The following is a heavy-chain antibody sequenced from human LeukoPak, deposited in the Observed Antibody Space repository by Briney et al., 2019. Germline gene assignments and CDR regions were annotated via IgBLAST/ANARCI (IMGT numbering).Heavy chain of an antibody. J-gene: IGHJ4*02. CDR3: ARLPTFYYDSSGYHYDY. D-gene: IGHD3-22*01. V-gene: IGHV3-7*03. CDR1: GFMFSSNW. CDR2: IKEDGTET. Sequence: GGSLRLSCAASGFMFSSNWMSWVRLAPGKGLEWVANIKEDGTETYYVDSVKGRFAISKDKSKNTLYLQMDNLRAEDTGVYFCARLPTFYYDSSGYHYDYWGQGTLVTVSS.